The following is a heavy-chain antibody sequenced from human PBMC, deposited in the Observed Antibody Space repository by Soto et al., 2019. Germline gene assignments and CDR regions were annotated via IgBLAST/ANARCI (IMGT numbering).Heavy chain of an antibody. CDR1: GGSVSSGSYY. Sequence: SETLSLTCTVSGGSVSSGSYYWSWIRQPPGKGLEWIGYKYHSGSTIYNPSLKSRVTISIDMSKNQFSLKVSSVTAADTAVYYCARWNFGQWIVLDYWGQGTLVTVSS. J-gene: IGHJ4*02. V-gene: IGHV4-61*01. CDR2: KYHSGST. CDR3: ARWNFGQWIVLDY. D-gene: IGHD6-19*01.